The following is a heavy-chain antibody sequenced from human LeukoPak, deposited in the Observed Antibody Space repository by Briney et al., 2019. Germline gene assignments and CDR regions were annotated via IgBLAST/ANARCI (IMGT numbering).Heavy chain of an antibody. CDR3: AGSYCSGGSCYYYFDY. Sequence: PSETLSLTCTVSGGSISSYYWSWIRRPPGKGLEWIGYIYYSGSTNYNPSLKSRVTISVDTSKNQFSLKLSSVTAADTAVYYCAGSYCSGGSCYYYFDYWGQGTLVTVSS. CDR1: GGSISSYY. D-gene: IGHD2-15*01. CDR2: IYYSGST. V-gene: IGHV4-59*12. J-gene: IGHJ4*02.